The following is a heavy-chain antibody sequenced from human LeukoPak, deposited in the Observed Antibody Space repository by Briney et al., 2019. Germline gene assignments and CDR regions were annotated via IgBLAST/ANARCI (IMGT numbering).Heavy chain of an antibody. CDR1: GFTFSSYA. CDR2: ISGGGATT. J-gene: IGHJ4*02. Sequence: GGSLRLSCAASGFTFSSYAMSWVRQAPGKGLEWVSDISGGGATTFYADSVKGRFTISRDKSKNTLYLQMRSLRAEDTAVYYCMTRDTSGYWGQGTLVTVSS. D-gene: IGHD3-10*01. V-gene: IGHV3-23*01. CDR3: MTRDTSGY.